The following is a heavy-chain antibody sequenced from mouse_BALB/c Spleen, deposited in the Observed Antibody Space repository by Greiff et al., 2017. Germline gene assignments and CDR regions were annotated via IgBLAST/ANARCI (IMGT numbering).Heavy chain of an antibody. CDR3: AREDGKRFFDY. J-gene: IGHJ2*01. CDR1: GFTFSSYA. V-gene: IGHV5-9-3*01. Sequence: EVQGVESGGGLVKPGGSLKLSCAASGFTFSSYAMSWVRQTPEKRLEWVATISSGGSYTYYPDSVKGRFTISRDNAKNTLYLQMSSLRSEDTAMYYCAREDGKRFFDYWGQGTTLTVSS. D-gene: IGHD2-1*01. CDR2: ISSGGSYT.